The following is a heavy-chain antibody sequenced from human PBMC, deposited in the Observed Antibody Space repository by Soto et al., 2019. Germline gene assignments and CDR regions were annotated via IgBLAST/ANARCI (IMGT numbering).Heavy chain of an antibody. Sequence: ASVKVSCKASGYTFTSYDINWVRQATGQGLEWMGWMNPNSGNTGYAQKFQGRVTMTRNTSISTAYMELSSLRSEDTAVYYCARGGIGSSSWYRYYYYYYMDVWGKGTTVTVSS. CDR1: GYTFTSYD. CDR3: ARGGIGSSSWYRYYYYYYMDV. CDR2: MNPNSGNT. D-gene: IGHD6-13*01. V-gene: IGHV1-8*01. J-gene: IGHJ6*03.